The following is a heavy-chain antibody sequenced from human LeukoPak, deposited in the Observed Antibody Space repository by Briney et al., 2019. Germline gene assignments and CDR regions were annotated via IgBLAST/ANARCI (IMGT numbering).Heavy chain of an antibody. V-gene: IGHV4-39*07. D-gene: IGHD3-10*01. CDR3: ARDRGRGSPFDY. CDR2: ISWST. CDR1: GDSISSGSFY. J-gene: IGHJ4*02. Sequence: SETLSLTCTVSGDSISSGSFYWGWIRQPPGKGLEWIGSISWSTYYYPSLKSRVTISVDTSKNQFSLKLSSVTAADTAVYYCARDRGRGSPFDYWGQGTLVTVSS.